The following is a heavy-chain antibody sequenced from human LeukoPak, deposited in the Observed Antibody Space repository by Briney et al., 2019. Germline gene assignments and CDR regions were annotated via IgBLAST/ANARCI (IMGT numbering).Heavy chain of an antibody. D-gene: IGHD6-6*01. V-gene: IGHV4-34*01. Sequence: SETLSLTCAVYGGSFSGYYWSWIRQPPGKGLEWIGEINHSGSTNYNPSLKSRVTISVDTSKNQFSLKLSSVTAADTAVYYCARGGIAALKCYFDYWGQGNLVTVSS. CDR1: GGSFSGYY. CDR2: INHSGST. CDR3: ARGGIAALKCYFDY. J-gene: IGHJ4*02.